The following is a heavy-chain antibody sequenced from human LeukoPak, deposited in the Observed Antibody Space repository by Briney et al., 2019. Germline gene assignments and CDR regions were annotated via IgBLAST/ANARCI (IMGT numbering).Heavy chain of an antibody. Sequence: ASVKVSCKASGYTFTGYYMHWVRQAPGQGLEWMGWINPNSGGTNYAQKFQGRVTMTRDTSISTAYMELSRLRSDDTAVYYCARPEPGGGSGSHQGTFDYWGQGTLVTVSS. J-gene: IGHJ4*02. V-gene: IGHV1-2*02. CDR2: INPNSGGT. D-gene: IGHD1-26*01. CDR1: GYTFTGYY. CDR3: ARPEPGGGSGSHQGTFDY.